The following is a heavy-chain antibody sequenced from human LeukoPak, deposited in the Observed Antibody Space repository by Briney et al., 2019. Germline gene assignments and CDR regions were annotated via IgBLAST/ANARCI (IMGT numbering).Heavy chain of an antibody. CDR3: ARLKPGYSGYLRY. Sequence: SSETLSLTCTVSGGSISSYYWSWIRQPPGKGLEWIGYIYYSGSTNYNPSLKSRVTISVDTSKNQFSLKLSSVTAADTAVYYCARLKPGYSGYLRYWGQGTLVTVSS. D-gene: IGHD5-12*01. CDR1: GGSISSYY. CDR2: IYYSGST. J-gene: IGHJ4*02. V-gene: IGHV4-59*01.